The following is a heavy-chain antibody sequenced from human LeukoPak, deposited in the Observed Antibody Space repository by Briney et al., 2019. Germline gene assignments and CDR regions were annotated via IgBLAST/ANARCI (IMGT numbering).Heavy chain of an antibody. J-gene: IGHJ6*02. D-gene: IGHD6-19*01. Sequence: GGSLRLSCVASGFTFSSYSMNWVRQAPGKGLEWVAVISYDGSNKYYADSVKGRFTISRDNSKNTLYLQMNGLRAEDTAVYYCAKEGGKQWLVYYYYGMDVWGQGTTVTVSS. CDR2: ISYDGSNK. V-gene: IGHV3-30*18. CDR1: GFTFSSYS. CDR3: AKEGGKQWLVYYYYGMDV.